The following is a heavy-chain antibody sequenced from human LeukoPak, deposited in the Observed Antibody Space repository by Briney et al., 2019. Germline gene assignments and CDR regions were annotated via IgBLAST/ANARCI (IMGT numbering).Heavy chain of an antibody. J-gene: IGHJ2*01. CDR1: GYSISSGYY. CDR3: ARTNWYFDL. Sequence: PSETLSLTCAVSGYSISSGYYWGWIRQPPGKGLEWIGSIYHSGSTYYNPSLKSRVTMSVDTSKNQFSLKLSSVTAADTAVYYRARTNWYFDLWGRGTLVTVSS. V-gene: IGHV4-38-2*01. CDR2: IYHSGST.